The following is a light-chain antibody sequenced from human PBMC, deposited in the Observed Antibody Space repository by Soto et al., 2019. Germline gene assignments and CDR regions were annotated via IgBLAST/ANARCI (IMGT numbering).Light chain of an antibody. Sequence: ETVLTQSPGTLSLSPGERATLSCWASQSVSSDLAWYHQKPGQAPRLLIYGASTRATGIPARFSGSGSGTEFTLTINSLQSEDFAVYYCQQYNNWPRTFGQGTKVDTK. CDR2: GAS. J-gene: IGKJ1*01. CDR3: QQYNNWPRT. V-gene: IGKV3-15*01. CDR1: QSVSSD.